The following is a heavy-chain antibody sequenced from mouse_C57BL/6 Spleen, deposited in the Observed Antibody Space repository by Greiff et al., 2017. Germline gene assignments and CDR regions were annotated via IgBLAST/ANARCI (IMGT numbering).Heavy chain of an antibody. J-gene: IGHJ2*01. CDR1: GYTFTSYW. D-gene: IGHD1-2*01. V-gene: IGHV1-64*01. Sequence: QVQLQQPGAELVKPGASVKLSCKASGYTFTSYWMHWVKQRPGQGLEWIGMIHPSSGSTNYNEKFKSKATLTVDKSSSTAYMQLSSLTSEDSAVYSGARYLIRRYYFDYWGQGTTLTVAS. CDR3: ARYLIRRYYFDY. CDR2: IHPSSGST.